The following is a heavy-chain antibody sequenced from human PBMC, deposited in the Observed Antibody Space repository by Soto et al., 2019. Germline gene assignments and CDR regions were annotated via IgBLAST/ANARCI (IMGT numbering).Heavy chain of an antibody. V-gene: IGHV1-8*01. CDR1: GYTFTSYD. CDR2: MNPNSGNT. CDR3: ARGESCSWTGVYYYYYGMDV. J-gene: IGHJ6*02. D-gene: IGHD3-3*01. Sequence: GASVKVSCKASGYTFTSYDINWVRQATGQGLEWMGWMNPNSGNTDYAQKFQGRVTMTRNTSISTAYMELSSLRSEDTAVYYCARGESCSWTGVYYYYYGMDVWGQGTMVTVSS.